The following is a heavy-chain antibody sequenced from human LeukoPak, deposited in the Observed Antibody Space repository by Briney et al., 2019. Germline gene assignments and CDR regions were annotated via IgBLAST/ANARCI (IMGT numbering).Heavy chain of an antibody. D-gene: IGHD1-26*01. V-gene: IGHV3-23*01. CDR3: AKDLRGVGATSYYFDY. Sequence: GGSLRLSCAASGFTFSDYYMSWIRQAPGKGLEWVSAISGSGGSTYYADSVKGRFTISRDNSKNTPYLQMNSLRAEDTAVYYCAKDLRGVGATSYYFDYWGQGTLVTVSS. CDR2: ISGSGGST. J-gene: IGHJ4*02. CDR1: GFTFSDYY.